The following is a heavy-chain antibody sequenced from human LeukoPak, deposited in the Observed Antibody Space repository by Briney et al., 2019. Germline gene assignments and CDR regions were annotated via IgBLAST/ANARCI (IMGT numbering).Heavy chain of an antibody. V-gene: IGHV3-64*01. CDR2: ISSNGGST. Sequence: GGSLRLSCAASGFTFSSYAMHWVRRAPGKGLEYVSAISSNGGSTYYANSVKGRFTISRDNSKNTLYLQMGSLRAEDMAVYYCAREVSSSFYFDYWGQGTLVTVSS. D-gene: IGHD6-13*01. J-gene: IGHJ4*02. CDR3: AREVSSSFYFDY. CDR1: GFTFSSYA.